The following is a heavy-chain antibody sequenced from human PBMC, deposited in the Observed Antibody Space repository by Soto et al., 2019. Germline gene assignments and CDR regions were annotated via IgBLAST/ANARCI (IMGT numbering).Heavy chain of an antibody. CDR1: GGTFSSYT. Sequence: SVKVSCKASGGTFSSYTISWVRQAPGQGLEWMGRIIPILGIANYAQKFQGRVTITADKSTSTAYMELRSLGSEDTAVYYCARVITLGYCSGGSCYWFDPWGQGTLVTVSS. J-gene: IGHJ5*02. CDR3: ARVITLGYCSGGSCYWFDP. D-gene: IGHD2-15*01. V-gene: IGHV1-69*02. CDR2: IIPILGIA.